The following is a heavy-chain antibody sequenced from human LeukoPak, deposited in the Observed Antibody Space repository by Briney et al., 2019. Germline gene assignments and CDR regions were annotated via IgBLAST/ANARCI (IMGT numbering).Heavy chain of an antibody. CDR1: GFTFSNYA. CDR2: ISGSRGTT. V-gene: IGHV3-23*01. D-gene: IGHD2-2*01. CDR3: ARGDCSSTSCSSTPKNWFDP. J-gene: IGHJ5*02. Sequence: GGSLRLSCAASGFTFSNYAMSWVRQAPGKGLEWVSAISGSRGTTYYADSVKGRFTISRDNSMNTLYRQMNSLRAEDTAVFYCARGDCSSTSCSSTPKNWFDPWGQGTLVSVSS.